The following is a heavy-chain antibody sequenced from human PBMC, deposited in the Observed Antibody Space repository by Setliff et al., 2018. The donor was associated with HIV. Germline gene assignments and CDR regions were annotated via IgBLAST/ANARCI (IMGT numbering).Heavy chain of an antibody. D-gene: IGHD2-15*01. CDR1: GYSFTNYG. V-gene: IGHV1-18*01. J-gene: IGHJ3*02. CDR3: ARLASGGWPLEVFDI. CDR2: ISAYNGNT. Sequence: ASVKVSCKASGYSFTNYGVNWVRQAPGQGLEWMGWISAYNGNTNYAQKVQGRITMTTDASTSTVDMELRSLTSDDTAVYYCARLASGGWPLEVFDIWGQGTMVTVSS.